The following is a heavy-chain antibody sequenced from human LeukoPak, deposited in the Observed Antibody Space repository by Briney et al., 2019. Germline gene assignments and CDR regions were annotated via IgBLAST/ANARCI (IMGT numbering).Heavy chain of an antibody. CDR3: VRANFLYCGSTSCLFDF. J-gene: IGHJ4*02. CDR2: FYPEDGET. D-gene: IGHD2-2*01. V-gene: IGHV1-24*01. CDR1: GYTLTELS. Sequence: ASVKVSCKVSGYTLTELSMHWVRQAPGKGLEWMGGFYPEDGETIYAQKFQGRVTMTEDTSTDTAYMELSGLRSDDTAVYYCVRANFLYCGSTSCLFDFWGQGTLVTVSS.